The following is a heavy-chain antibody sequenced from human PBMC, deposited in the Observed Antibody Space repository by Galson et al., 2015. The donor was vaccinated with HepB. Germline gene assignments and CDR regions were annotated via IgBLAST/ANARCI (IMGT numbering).Heavy chain of an antibody. J-gene: IGHJ5*02. CDR1: GGTFSSYA. CDR3: ARGSLLRFLGVGWFDP. CDR2: IIPIFGTA. Sequence: SVKVSCKASGGTFSSYAISWVRQAPGQGLEWMGGIIPIFGTANYAQKFQGRVTITADESTSTAYMELSSLRSEDTAVYYCARGSLLRFLGVGWFDPWGQGTLVTVSS. D-gene: IGHD3-3*01. V-gene: IGHV1-69*13.